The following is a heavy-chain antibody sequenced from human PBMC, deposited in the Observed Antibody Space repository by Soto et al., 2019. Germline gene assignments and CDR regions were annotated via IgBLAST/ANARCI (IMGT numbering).Heavy chain of an antibody. CDR1: GFTFSSYG. Sequence: QVQLLESGGGVVQPGRSLRLSCAASGFTFSSYGMHWVRQAPGKGLEWVAVISYDGSNKYYADSVKGRFTISRDNSKNTLYLQMNSLRAEDTAVYYCAKDLGIVLMVYARRSGMDVWGQGTTVTVSS. CDR2: ISYDGSNK. J-gene: IGHJ6*02. D-gene: IGHD2-8*01. CDR3: AKDLGIVLMVYARRSGMDV. V-gene: IGHV3-30*18.